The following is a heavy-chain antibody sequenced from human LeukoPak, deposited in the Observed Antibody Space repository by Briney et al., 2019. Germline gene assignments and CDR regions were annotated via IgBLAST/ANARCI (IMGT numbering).Heavy chain of an antibody. CDR3: AKAYYDILTGYYMMYYFDY. J-gene: IGHJ4*02. Sequence: TGGSLRLSCAASGFTFSSYAMSWVRQAPGKGLEWVSAISGSGGSTYYADSVKGRFTISRDNSKNTLYLQMNSLRAEDTAVYYCAKAYYDILTGYYMMYYFDYWGQGTLVTVSS. CDR2: ISGSGGST. D-gene: IGHD3-9*01. V-gene: IGHV3-23*01. CDR1: GFTFSSYA.